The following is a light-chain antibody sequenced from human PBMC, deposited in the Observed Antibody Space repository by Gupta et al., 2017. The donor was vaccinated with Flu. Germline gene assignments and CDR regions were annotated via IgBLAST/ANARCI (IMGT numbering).Light chain of an antibody. CDR2: DDS. V-gene: IGLV3-21*03. CDR3: QVWESDTDQYV. J-gene: IGLJ1*01. CDR1: NIGSKS. Sequence: SSVLTQPPSVSVAPGKAARITCERYNIGSKSVHWYQLRPGQAPALVIYDDSDRPSRIPERFSGSNYGNTATLTISRVEAEDEADYYCQVWESDTDQYVFGTGTTVTVL.